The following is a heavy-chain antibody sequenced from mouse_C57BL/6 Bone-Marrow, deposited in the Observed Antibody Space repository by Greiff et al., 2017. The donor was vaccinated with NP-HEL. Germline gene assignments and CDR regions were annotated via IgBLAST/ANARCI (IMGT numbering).Heavy chain of an antibody. Sequence: QVQLQQSGSELRSPGSSVKLSCKDFDSEVFPIAYMSWVRQKPGHGFEWIGGILPSIGRPIYGEKFEDKATLDADTLSNTAYLELNSLTSEDSAIYYCARDYYGSSSYWYFDVWGTGTTVTVSS. CDR3: ARDYYGSSSYWYFDV. D-gene: IGHD1-1*01. V-gene: IGHV15-2*01. CDR1: DSEVFPIAY. CDR2: ILPSIGRP. J-gene: IGHJ1*03.